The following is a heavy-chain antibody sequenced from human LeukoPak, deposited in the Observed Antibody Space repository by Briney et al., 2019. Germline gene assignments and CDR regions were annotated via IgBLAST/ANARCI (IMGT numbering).Heavy chain of an antibody. CDR2: ITHTGSLI. J-gene: IGHJ4*02. D-gene: IGHD6-6*01. CDR1: GFTFSDHY. Sequence: GGSLRLSCAASGFTFSDHYMSWICQSRGKGRQGISRITHTGSLIYYADSVKGRFTISRENAKNSLFLQMNSLRAEDTAVYYSARDPDTSSKVDYLGQGTPVTAPS. CDR3: ARDPDTSSKVDY. V-gene: IGHV3-11*01.